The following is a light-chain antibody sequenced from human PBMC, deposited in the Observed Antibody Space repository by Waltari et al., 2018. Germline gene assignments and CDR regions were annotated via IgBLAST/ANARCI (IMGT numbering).Light chain of an antibody. V-gene: IGKV1-27*01. Sequence: DIEMTQSPSSLSASVGDRLTITCRASQTISNFLAWYQQRPGKLPKLLIYRASTLQSGVPSRFSGSGSGTDFTLAISSLQSEDVATYYCQKYDSAPLTFGPGTKVEIK. J-gene: IGKJ3*01. CDR2: RAS. CDR3: QKYDSAPLT. CDR1: QTISNF.